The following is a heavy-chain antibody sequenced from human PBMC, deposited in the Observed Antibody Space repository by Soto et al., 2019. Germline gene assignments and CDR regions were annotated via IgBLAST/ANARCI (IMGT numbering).Heavy chain of an antibody. CDR2: IIPIFGTA. J-gene: IGHJ4*02. D-gene: IGHD1-26*01. V-gene: IGHV1-69*12. Sequence: QVQLVQSGAEVKKPGSSVKVSCKASGGTFSSYAISWVRQAPGQGLEWMGGIIPIFGTASYAQKFQGRVTIPADESTSPAYMELNSLRSEDTAVYYCARVWELTSDYWGQGTLVSVPS. CDR3: ARVWELTSDY. CDR1: GGTFSSYA.